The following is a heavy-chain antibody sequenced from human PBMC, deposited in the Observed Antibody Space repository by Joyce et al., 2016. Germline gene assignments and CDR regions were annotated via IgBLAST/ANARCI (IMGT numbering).Heavy chain of an antibody. CDR3: ARDDKYAFDI. D-gene: IGHD3-22*01. V-gene: IGHV3-48*01. CDR1: GFTFNTYT. Sequence: EVQLVESGGGLVQPGGSLRLACAASGFTFNTYTFNWVRQAPGRGLEWISYIRSSTTTGYADSVKGRFTISRDDAKTSLYLQMNSLRAEDTAVYYCARDDKYAFDIWGQGTMITVSS. CDR2: IRSSTTT. J-gene: IGHJ3*02.